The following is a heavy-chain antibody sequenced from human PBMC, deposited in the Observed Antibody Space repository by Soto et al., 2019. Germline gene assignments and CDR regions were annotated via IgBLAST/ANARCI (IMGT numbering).Heavy chain of an antibody. CDR3: ARVASDYINSVDH. Sequence: EVQLLESGGGLVQPGGSLRLSCAASGFTFNAYAMTWVRQAPEKGLEWVSAIGGSGGNRYYAASVRGRFTISRDNSKDTVDLQMNSLRVEDTPVYYCARVASDYINSVDHWGQGILVSVSS. D-gene: IGHD4-4*01. CDR1: GFTFNAYA. V-gene: IGHV3-23*01. J-gene: IGHJ4*02. CDR2: IGGSGGNR.